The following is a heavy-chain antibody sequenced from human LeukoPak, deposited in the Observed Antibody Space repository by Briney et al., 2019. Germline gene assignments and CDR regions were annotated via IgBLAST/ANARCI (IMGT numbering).Heavy chain of an antibody. Sequence: GGSLRLSCAASGFPFSSYGMHWVRQAPGKGLEWVAFIRYDGSNKYYADSVKGRFTISRDNSKNTLYLQMNSLRAEDTAVYYCAKDIAAAGTGSLFDYWGQGTLVTVSS. CDR1: GFPFSSYG. V-gene: IGHV3-30*02. CDR2: IRYDGSNK. D-gene: IGHD6-13*01. CDR3: AKDIAAAGTGSLFDY. J-gene: IGHJ4*02.